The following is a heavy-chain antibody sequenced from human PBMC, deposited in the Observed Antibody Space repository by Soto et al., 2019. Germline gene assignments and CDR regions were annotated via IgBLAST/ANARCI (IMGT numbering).Heavy chain of an antibody. D-gene: IGHD6-19*01. V-gene: IGHV1-18*01. Sequence: QVQLVQSGAEVKKPGASVKVSCKASGYTFTSYGISWVRQAPGQGLEWMGWISAYNGNTNYAQTLQGRVTMTTDTSTSTAYMELRSLRSDDTAVYYCARDKSLAVAVTRAFDIWGQGTMVTVSS. CDR3: ARDKSLAVAVTRAFDI. CDR1: GYTFTSYG. CDR2: ISAYNGNT. J-gene: IGHJ3*02.